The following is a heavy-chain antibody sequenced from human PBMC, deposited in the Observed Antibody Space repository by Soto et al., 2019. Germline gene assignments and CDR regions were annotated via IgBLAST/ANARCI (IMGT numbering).Heavy chain of an antibody. V-gene: IGHV1-8*01. CDR3: AGEKVGTTGIEF. Sequence: QAQLVQSGAEVKKPGASVKVSCKASGYTFTGYDINWVRQATGQGLEWMGWMNPNSGNTGYAQNFQGRVTMTRDNSITTAYMEPTSLRDDDSAVYYCAGEKVGTTGIEFWGQGTLVTVSS. D-gene: IGHD1-26*01. CDR1: GYTFTGYD. CDR2: MNPNSGNT. J-gene: IGHJ4*02.